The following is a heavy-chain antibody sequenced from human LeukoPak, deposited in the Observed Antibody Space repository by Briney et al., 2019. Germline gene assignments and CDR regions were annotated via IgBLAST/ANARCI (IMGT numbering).Heavy chain of an antibody. Sequence: PGRSLRLSCAAPGFTFSSYGMHWVRQAPGKGLEWVAVIWYDGSNKYYADSVKGRFTISRDNSKNTLYLQMNSLRAEDTAVYYCASEGLLRSYYFDYWGQGTLVTVSS. D-gene: IGHD3-10*01. CDR3: ASEGLLRSYYFDY. CDR2: IWYDGSNK. V-gene: IGHV3-33*01. J-gene: IGHJ4*02. CDR1: GFTFSSYG.